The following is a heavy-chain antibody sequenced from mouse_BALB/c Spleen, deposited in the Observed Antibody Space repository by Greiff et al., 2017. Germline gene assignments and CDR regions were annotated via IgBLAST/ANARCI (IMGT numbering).Heavy chain of an antibody. J-gene: IGHJ2*01. CDR3: ERDIEY. Sequence: EVQLVESGGGLVKPGGSLKLSCAASGFTFSSYAMSWVRQTPEKRLEWVATISSGGSYTYYPDSVKGRFTISRDNAKNTLYLQMSSLRSEDTAMYYCERDIEYWGEGTTLTVSS. V-gene: IGHV5-9-3*01. CDR1: GFTFSSYA. CDR2: ISSGGSYT.